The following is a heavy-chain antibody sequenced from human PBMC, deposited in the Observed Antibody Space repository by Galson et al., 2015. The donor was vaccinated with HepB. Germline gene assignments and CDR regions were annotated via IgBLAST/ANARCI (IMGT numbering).Heavy chain of an antibody. CDR1: GFTFSSYS. CDR3: ARDSGGYYYYGMDV. Sequence: SLRLSCAASGFTFSSYSMNWVRQAPGKGLEWVSYISSSSSTIYYADSVKGRFTISRDNAKNSLYLQMNSLRAEDTAVYYCARDSGGYYYYGMDVWGQGTTVTVSS. CDR2: ISSSSSTI. J-gene: IGHJ6*02. V-gene: IGHV3-48*01. D-gene: IGHD3-16*01.